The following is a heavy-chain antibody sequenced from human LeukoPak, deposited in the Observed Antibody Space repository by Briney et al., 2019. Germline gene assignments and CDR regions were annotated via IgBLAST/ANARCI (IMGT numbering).Heavy chain of an antibody. D-gene: IGHD6-19*01. Sequence: QPGGSLRLSCAASGFTFSSYGMHWVRQAPGKGLEWVAFIRYDGSNKYYADSVKGRFTISRDNSKNTLYLQMNSLRAEDTAVYYCAKDPSSGWFYYYYYYMDVWGKGTTVTISS. J-gene: IGHJ6*03. CDR3: AKDPSSGWFYYYYYYMDV. V-gene: IGHV3-30*02. CDR1: GFTFSSYG. CDR2: IRYDGSNK.